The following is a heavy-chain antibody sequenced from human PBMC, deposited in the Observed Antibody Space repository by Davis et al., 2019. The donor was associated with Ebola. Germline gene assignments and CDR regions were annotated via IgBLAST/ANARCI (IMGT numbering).Heavy chain of an antibody. D-gene: IGHD6-19*01. CDR3: AKRATVKVAGANYYNAMDV. J-gene: IGHJ6*04. CDR2: ISGSGGDP. Sequence: PGGSLRLSCAGSGFTFSTYAMTWVRQAPGKGLEWVSRISGSGGDPHYADSVKSRFTISRDNSKNTLYLQMNSLRAEDTAVFYCAKRATVKVAGANYYNAMDVWGKGTTVTVSS. CDR1: GFTFSTYA. V-gene: IGHV3-23*01.